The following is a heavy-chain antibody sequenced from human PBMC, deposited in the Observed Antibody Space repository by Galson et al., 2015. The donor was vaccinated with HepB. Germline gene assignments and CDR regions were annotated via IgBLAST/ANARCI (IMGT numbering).Heavy chain of an antibody. CDR3: ARDLRDYYDSSGYYGNWFDP. Sequence: SLRLSCAASGFTFSSYSMNWVRQAPGKGLEWVSSISSSSSYIYYADSVKGRFTISRDNAKNSLYLQMNSLRAEDTAVYYCARDLRDYYDSSGYYGNWFDPWGQGTLVTVSS. CDR2: ISSSSSYI. D-gene: IGHD3-22*01. V-gene: IGHV3-21*01. J-gene: IGHJ5*02. CDR1: GFTFSSYS.